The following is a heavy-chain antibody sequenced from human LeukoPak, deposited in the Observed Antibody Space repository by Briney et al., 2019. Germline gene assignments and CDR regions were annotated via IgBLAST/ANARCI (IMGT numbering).Heavy chain of an antibody. Sequence: GGSLRLSCAASGFSFSSYSMNWVRQAPGKGLEWVSYISSSSSTIYYADSVKGRFTISRDNAKNSLYLQMISLRDEDTAVYYCARDQWGFDYWGQGTLVTVFS. J-gene: IGHJ4*02. CDR2: ISSSSSTI. D-gene: IGHD2-8*01. CDR1: GFSFSSYS. CDR3: ARDQWGFDY. V-gene: IGHV3-48*02.